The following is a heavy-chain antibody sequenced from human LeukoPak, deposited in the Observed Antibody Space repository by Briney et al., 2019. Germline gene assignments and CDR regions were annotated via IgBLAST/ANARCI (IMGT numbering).Heavy chain of an antibody. J-gene: IGHJ3*02. V-gene: IGHV3-7*03. D-gene: IGHD3-9*01. CDR1: GFTFSSYW. Sequence: PGGSLRLSCAASGFTFSSYWMSWVRQAPGKGLEWVANIKQDGSEKYYVDSVKGRFTISRDNAKNSLYLQMNSLRAEDTAVYYCASVYYDILTGYYKGAFDIWGQGTMVTVSS. CDR3: ASVYYDILTGYYKGAFDI. CDR2: IKQDGSEK.